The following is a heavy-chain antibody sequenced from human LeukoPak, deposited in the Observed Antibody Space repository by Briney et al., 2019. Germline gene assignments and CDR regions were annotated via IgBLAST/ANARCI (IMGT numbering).Heavy chain of an antibody. CDR2: ISGSGGST. Sequence: GSLRLSCAASGFTFSNYAMNWVRQAPGRGLEWVSAISGSGGSTYYADSVKGRFTISRDNSKNTLYLQMNSLRAEDTAVYYCAKDLAGSGSYSFDYWGQGTLVTVSS. CDR1: GFTFSNYA. J-gene: IGHJ4*02. V-gene: IGHV3-23*01. CDR3: AKDLAGSGSYSFDY. D-gene: IGHD1-26*01.